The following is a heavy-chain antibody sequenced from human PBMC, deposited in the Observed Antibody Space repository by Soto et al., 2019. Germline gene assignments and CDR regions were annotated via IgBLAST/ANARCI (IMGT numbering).Heavy chain of an antibody. CDR2: INAGNGNT. D-gene: IGHD1-26*01. J-gene: IGHJ4*02. Sequence: QVQLVQSGAEEKKPGASVKVSCKAPGDTCTTYAMHWVRQAPGQRFEWLGWINAGNGNTKYSQKFQGSVTITRDTVASTADMELSSLRSEDTAVYYCARLGLSGLYYYAREDYWGQGTLVTGSS. CDR3: ARLGLSGLYYYAREDY. CDR1: GDTCTTYA. V-gene: IGHV1-3*05.